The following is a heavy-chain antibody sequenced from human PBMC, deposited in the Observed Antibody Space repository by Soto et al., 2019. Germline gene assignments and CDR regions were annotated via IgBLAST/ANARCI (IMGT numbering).Heavy chain of an antibody. Sequence: QVQLQESGPGLVKPSETLSLTCTVSGGSISSYYWSWIRQPPGKGLEWIGYIYYSGSTNYNPSLKSRVTMSVDTSKNQCSLKLSSVTAADTAVYYCARVGPLKRYFDLWGRGTLVTVSS. J-gene: IGHJ2*01. V-gene: IGHV4-59*13. CDR1: GGSISSYY. CDR3: ARVGPLKRYFDL. D-gene: IGHD3-9*01. CDR2: IYYSGST.